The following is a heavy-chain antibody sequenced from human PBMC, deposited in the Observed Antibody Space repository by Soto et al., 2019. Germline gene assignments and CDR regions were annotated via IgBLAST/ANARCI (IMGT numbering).Heavy chain of an antibody. V-gene: IGHV3-23*01. CDR3: AKDLIRGYEHLPAEYFQH. CDR1: GFPFSSYA. J-gene: IGHJ1*01. D-gene: IGHD5-12*01. CDR2: ISGSGGST. Sequence: PGGSLRLSCAASGFPFSSYAMSWVRQAPGKGLEWVSAISGSGGSTYYADSVKGRFTISRDNSKNTLYLQMNSLRAEDTAVYYCAKDLIRGYEHLPAEYFQHWGQGTLVTVSS.